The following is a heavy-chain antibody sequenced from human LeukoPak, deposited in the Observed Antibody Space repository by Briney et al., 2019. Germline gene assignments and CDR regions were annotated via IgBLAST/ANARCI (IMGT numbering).Heavy chain of an antibody. CDR1: GGSTSSYY. J-gene: IGHJ6*02. V-gene: IGHV4-4*07. D-gene: IGHD2-2*01. Sequence: PSETLSLTCTVSGGSTSSYYWSWIRQPAGKGLEWIGRIYTSGSTNYNPSLKSRVTMSVDTSKNQFSLKLSSVTAADTAVYYCARGADIVVVPAATPAPNGMDVWGQGTTVTVSS. CDR3: ARGADIVVVPAATPAPNGMDV. CDR2: IYTSGST.